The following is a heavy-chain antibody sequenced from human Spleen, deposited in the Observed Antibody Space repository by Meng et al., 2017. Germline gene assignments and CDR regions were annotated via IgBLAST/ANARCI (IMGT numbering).Heavy chain of an antibody. J-gene: IGHJ6*02. CDR1: GGSISSYY. V-gene: IGHV4-4*07. Sequence: SETLSLTCTVSGGSISSYYLSWIRQPAGKGLEWIGRISSSGGTNYNPSLKSRVTMSVDTSKTQVSLKLSSVTAADTAVYYCARGTGYSYGKNYYYYYGMDVWGQGTTVTVSS. D-gene: IGHD5-18*01. CDR3: ARGTGYSYGKNYYYYYGMDV. CDR2: ISSSGGT.